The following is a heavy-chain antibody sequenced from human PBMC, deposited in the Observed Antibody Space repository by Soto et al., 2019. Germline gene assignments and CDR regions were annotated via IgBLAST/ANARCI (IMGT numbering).Heavy chain of an antibody. CDR1: GGSISSYY. V-gene: IGHV4-59*01. CDR3: ARLPSMVSGVPNAFDI. D-gene: IGHD3-10*01. J-gene: IGHJ3*02. Sequence: QVQLQESGPGLVKPSETLSLTCTVSGGSISSYYWSWIRQPPGKGLEWLGYIYYSGSTNYNPSLKSRVTISVDTAKNQFSLKLSSVTAADTAVYYCARLPSMVSGVPNAFDIWGQGTMVTVSS. CDR2: IYYSGST.